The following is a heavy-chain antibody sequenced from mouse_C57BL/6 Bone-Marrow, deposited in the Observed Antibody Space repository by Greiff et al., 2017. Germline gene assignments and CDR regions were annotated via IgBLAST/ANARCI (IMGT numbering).Heavy chain of an antibody. Sequence: EVKLVESGGGLVQPKGSFKLSCAASGFTFNTYAMHWVRQAPGKGLEWVARLRSKSSNYATYYADSVKDSFTISRDDSQSMLYLQMHNLKTEDTAVYYCVKYAASVCYGGYYAMDDWGQGASVTVAS. CDR1: GFTFNTYA. CDR2: LRSKSSNYAT. J-gene: IGHJ4*01. V-gene: IGHV10-3*01. D-gene: IGHD2-13*01. CDR3: VKYAASVCYGGYYAMDD.